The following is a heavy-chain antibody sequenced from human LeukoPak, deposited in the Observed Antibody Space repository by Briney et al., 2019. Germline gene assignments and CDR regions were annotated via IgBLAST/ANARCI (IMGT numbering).Heavy chain of an antibody. Sequence: GASVKVSCKASGYTFTGYYMHWVRQAPGQGLEWMGWISGYNGNTNYAQKFQDRVSMTADTSTSTAYMEVRSLRSDDTAVYYCARDRSLNKYYYDSSGYPNFDYWGQGTLVTVSS. CDR2: ISGYNGNT. CDR3: ARDRSLNKYYYDSSGYPNFDY. J-gene: IGHJ4*02. D-gene: IGHD3-22*01. V-gene: IGHV1-18*04. CDR1: GYTFTGYY.